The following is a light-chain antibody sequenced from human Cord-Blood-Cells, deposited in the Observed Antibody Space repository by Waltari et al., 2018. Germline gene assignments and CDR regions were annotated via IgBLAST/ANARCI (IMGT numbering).Light chain of an antibody. CDR1: SSHGGGYNY. J-gene: IGLJ3*02. V-gene: IGLV2-14*01. CDR3: SSYTSSSTLG. Sequence: QSALTQPASVSGSPGPSITISCTGTSSHGGGYNYVSWYQQHPGKAPKLMIYEVSNRPSGLSNRFSGSKSGNTASLTISGLQAEDEADYYCSSYTSSSTLGFGGGTKLTVL. CDR2: EVS.